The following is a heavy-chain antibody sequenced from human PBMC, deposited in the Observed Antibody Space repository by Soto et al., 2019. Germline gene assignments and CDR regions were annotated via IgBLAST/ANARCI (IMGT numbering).Heavy chain of an antibody. CDR3: ARSYKSGWHYFDY. V-gene: IGHV3-30-3*01. CDR1: GFTFSTYA. CDR2: ISYDGNNK. J-gene: IGHJ4*02. Sequence: QVQLVESGGGVVQPGRSLRLSCAASGFTFSTYAIHWVRQAPGKGLEWAAFISYDGNNKNYADSVKGRFTISRDNSKNTVYLQMNSLTAEDTALYYCARSYKSGWHYFDYWGQGTLVTVSS. D-gene: IGHD6-19*01.